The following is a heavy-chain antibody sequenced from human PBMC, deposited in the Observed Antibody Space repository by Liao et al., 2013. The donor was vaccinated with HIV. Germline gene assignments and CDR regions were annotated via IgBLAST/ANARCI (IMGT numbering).Heavy chain of an antibody. Sequence: QVQLQESGPGLVKPSETLSLTCSVSGDSISSSFYYWGWIRQPPGKGLEWIGTIYYTGSTYYNASLKSRLIISVDTSKNQFSLKLRSVTAADTAVYYCGRLFNRHWFDLWGRGTLVSVSS. D-gene: IGHD3-3*01. CDR2: IYYTGST. CDR3: GRLFNRHWFDL. J-gene: IGHJ5*02. V-gene: IGHV4-39*07. CDR1: GDSISSSFYY.